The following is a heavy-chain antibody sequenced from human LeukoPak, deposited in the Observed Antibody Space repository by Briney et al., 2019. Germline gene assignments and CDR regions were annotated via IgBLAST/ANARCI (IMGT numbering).Heavy chain of an antibody. J-gene: IGHJ4*02. V-gene: IGHV3-23*01. D-gene: IGHD5-12*01. CDR2: ISGSGVNT. CDR1: GFXFSSYA. Sequence: GGSLRLSCAVSGFXFSSYAMSWVRQAPGKGLEWVSAISGSGVNTYYADSVKGRFTISRDNSKSTLYLQMNSLRAEDTAVYYCAKDLGYSGYDPLDYWGQGTLVTVSS. CDR3: AKDLGYSGYDPLDY.